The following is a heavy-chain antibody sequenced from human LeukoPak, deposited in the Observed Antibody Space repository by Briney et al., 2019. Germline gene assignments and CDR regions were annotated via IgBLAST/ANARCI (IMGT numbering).Heavy chain of an antibody. CDR3: AGIDYGVFRNDAFDI. CDR1: GYTLTELS. D-gene: IGHD4-17*01. Sequence: GASVKVSRKVSGYTLTELSMHWVRQAPGKGLEWMGGFDPEDGETIYAQKFQGRVTMTRNTSISTAYMELSSLRSEDTAVYYCAGIDYGVFRNDAFDIWGQGTMVTVSS. J-gene: IGHJ3*02. CDR2: FDPEDGET. V-gene: IGHV1-24*01.